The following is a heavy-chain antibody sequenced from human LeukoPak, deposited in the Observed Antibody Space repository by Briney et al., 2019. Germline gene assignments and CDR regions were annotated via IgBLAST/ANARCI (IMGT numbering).Heavy chain of an antibody. CDR3: ARETYYYDSSGYYYAFDI. V-gene: IGHV1-69*13. D-gene: IGHD3-22*01. CDR2: IIPIFGTA. J-gene: IGHJ3*02. CDR1: GGTFSSYA. Sequence: GASVEVSCKASGGTFSSYAISWARQAPGQGLEWMGGIIPIFGTANYAQKFQGRVTITADESTSTAYMELSSLRSEDTAVYYCARETYYYDSSGYYYAFDIWGQGTMVTVSS.